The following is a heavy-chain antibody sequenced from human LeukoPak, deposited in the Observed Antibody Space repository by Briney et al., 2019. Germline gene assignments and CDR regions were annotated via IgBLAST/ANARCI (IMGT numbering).Heavy chain of an antibody. V-gene: IGHV1-69*05. CDR3: ARGSYSSGYSGY. D-gene: IGHD3-22*01. CDR1: GGTFSSYA. J-gene: IGHJ4*02. Sequence: GASVKVSCKASGGTFSSYAISWVRQAPGQGLEWMGRIIPIFGTANYAQKFQGRVTITTDESTSTAYMELSSLRSEDTAVHYCARGSYSSGYSGYWGQGTLVTVSS. CDR2: IIPIFGTA.